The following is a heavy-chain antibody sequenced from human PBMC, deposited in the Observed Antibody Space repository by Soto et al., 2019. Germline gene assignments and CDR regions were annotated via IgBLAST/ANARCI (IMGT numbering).Heavy chain of an antibody. Sequence: EVQLVESGGALVQAGGSLRLSCAGSGFTFSAHYMDWVRQAPGKGLEWVGRSGNRANSDTTEYGSSVKGRFTISRDDSKNSMYLEMNSLKTEDTAVYYCTRGYSGIDIYAFDIWGRGTLVTVSS. J-gene: IGHJ3*02. CDR1: GFTFSAHY. D-gene: IGHD1-26*01. CDR3: TRGYSGIDIYAFDI. V-gene: IGHV3-72*01. CDR2: SGNRANSDTT.